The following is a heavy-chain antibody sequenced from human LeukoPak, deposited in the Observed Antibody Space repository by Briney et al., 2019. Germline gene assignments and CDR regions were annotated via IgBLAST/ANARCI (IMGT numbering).Heavy chain of an antibody. J-gene: IGHJ5*02. D-gene: IGHD3-16*01. V-gene: IGHV4-34*01. CDR3: ARHYGP. Sequence: SETLSLTCAVYGGSFSGYYWSWIRQPTGKGLEWIGSIYDSGSTYYNPSLKSRVTISVDTSKNQFSLKLNSVTAADTAVYYCARHYGPWGQGTLVTVSS. CDR2: IYDSGST. CDR1: GGSFSGYY.